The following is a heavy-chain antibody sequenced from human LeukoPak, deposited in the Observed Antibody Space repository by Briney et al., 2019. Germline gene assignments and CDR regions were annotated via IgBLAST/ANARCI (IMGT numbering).Heavy chain of an antibody. CDR1: GFTFSSYS. J-gene: IGHJ4*02. D-gene: IGHD3-3*01. Sequence: GGSLRLSCAASGFTFSSYSMNWVRRAPGKGLEWVSSISISSSYIYYADSVKGRCTISRDNAKNTQYLQMNSLRAEDTAVYYCSRDEGPTYDFWSVHWGQGTLVTVSS. CDR2: ISISSSYI. V-gene: IGHV3-21*01. CDR3: SRDEGPTYDFWSVH.